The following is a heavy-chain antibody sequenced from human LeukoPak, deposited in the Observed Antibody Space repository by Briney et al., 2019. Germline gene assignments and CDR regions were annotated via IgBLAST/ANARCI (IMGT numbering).Heavy chain of an antibody. D-gene: IGHD2-2*02. Sequence: GGSLRLSCAASGFTFSSYSMNWVRQAPGKGLEWVSYISSSSSTIYYADSVKGRFTISRDNAKNSLYLQMNSLRDEDTAVYYCASVPYSVPAAIPLYYWGQGTLVTVSS. CDR1: GFTFSSYS. V-gene: IGHV3-48*02. CDR2: ISSSSSTI. CDR3: ASVPYSVPAAIPLYY. J-gene: IGHJ4*02.